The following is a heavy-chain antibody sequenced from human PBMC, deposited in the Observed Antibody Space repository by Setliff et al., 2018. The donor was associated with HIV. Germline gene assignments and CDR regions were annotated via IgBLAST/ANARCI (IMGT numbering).Heavy chain of an antibody. J-gene: IGHJ4*02. CDR2: IYHRGST. CDR3: ARDPISGITVAGAFDY. D-gene: IGHD6-19*01. V-gene: IGHV4-4*02. CDR1: GGSIRSSNW. Sequence: SETLSLTCRVSGGSIRSSNWWSWVRQPPGKGLEWIGEIYHRGSTNHNPSLKSRVSISIDKSKNQFSLRMSSVTAADTAVYYCARDPISGITVAGAFDYWGQGTPVTVSS.